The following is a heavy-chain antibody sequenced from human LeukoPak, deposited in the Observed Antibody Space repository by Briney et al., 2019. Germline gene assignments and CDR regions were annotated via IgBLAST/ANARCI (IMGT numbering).Heavy chain of an antibody. J-gene: IGHJ4*02. CDR3: ARDGGGPLD. Sequence: GGSLRLSCAASGFTFRNSWMSWVRQAPGKGPEWVANIKQEGTEKNYVDSVKGRFTISRDNARNSLYLQMNSLRAEDTAVYYCARDGGGPLDWGQGTLVTVSS. D-gene: IGHD3-10*01. V-gene: IGHV3-7*01. CDR1: GFTFRNSW. CDR2: IKQEGTEK.